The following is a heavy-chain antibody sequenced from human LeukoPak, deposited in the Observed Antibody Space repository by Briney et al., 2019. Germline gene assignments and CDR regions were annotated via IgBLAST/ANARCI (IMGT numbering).Heavy chain of an antibody. J-gene: IGHJ5*02. Sequence: ASVKVSCKVSGYTLTELSMHWVRQAPGKGLEWMGGFDPEDGETIYAQKFQGRVTMTEDTSTDTAYMELNNLKSEDTAIYYCLKFAAGPDPYYPWGQGTLVTVSS. CDR1: GYTLTELS. CDR3: LKFAAGPDPYYP. D-gene: IGHD6-25*01. V-gene: IGHV1-24*01. CDR2: FDPEDGET.